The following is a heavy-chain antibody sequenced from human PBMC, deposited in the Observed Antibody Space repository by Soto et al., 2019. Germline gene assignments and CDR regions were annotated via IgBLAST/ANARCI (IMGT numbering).Heavy chain of an antibody. CDR1: GYTFTSYY. CDR2: INPSGGST. D-gene: IGHD6-19*01. J-gene: IGHJ6*02. Sequence: ASVKVSCKASGYTFTSYYMHWVRQAPGQGLEWMGIINPSGGSTSYAQKFQGRVTMTRDTSTSTVYMELSSLRSEDTAVYYCARNGAVGGKAVYYYYGMDVWGQGTTVTVSS. CDR3: ARNGAVGGKAVYYYYGMDV. V-gene: IGHV1-46*01.